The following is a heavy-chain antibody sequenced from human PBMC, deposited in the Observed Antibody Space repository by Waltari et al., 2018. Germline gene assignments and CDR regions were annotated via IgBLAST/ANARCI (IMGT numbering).Heavy chain of an antibody. CDR2: LSYERSKK. J-gene: IGHJ6*02. D-gene: IGHD3-3*01. Sequence: QVQLVESGGGVVQPGRSLRLSCAASGFTFSSYGMHWVRQAPGKGVGWVAVLSYERSKKYYADSVESRFTIARDNSKNMVYLQMNSLRAEDTAVYYCANLANDFWSAYPAYGMDVWGQGTTVTVSS. CDR3: ANLANDFWSAYPAYGMDV. CDR1: GFTFSSYG. V-gene: IGHV3-30*18.